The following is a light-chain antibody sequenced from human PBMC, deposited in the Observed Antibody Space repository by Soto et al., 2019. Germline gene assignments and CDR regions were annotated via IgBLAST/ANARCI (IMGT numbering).Light chain of an antibody. CDR3: QQYGSSGT. CDR2: GAS. CDR1: QSVGSSY. J-gene: IGKJ1*01. Sequence: EIVLPQSPGTLSLSPGERATLSCRASQSVGSSYLAWYQQKPGQAPRLLIYGASSRATGIPDRFSGSGSGTDFTLTISRLEPEDFAVYYCQQYGSSGTFGQGTKVDIK. V-gene: IGKV3-20*01.